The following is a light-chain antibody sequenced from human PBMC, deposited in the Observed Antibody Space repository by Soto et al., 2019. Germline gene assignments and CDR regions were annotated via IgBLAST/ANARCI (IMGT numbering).Light chain of an antibody. V-gene: IGLV2-23*02. CDR1: RSDIGSYNN. Sequence: QSALTQPASVSGSPGQSITISCTGTRSDIGSYNNVAWYHQHPGKAPRVMIFGVTKRPSGISDRFFGSKSGSTASLTISGLQAEDEADYFCFSYAGSSIWVFGGGTKLTVL. CDR2: GVT. CDR3: FSYAGSSIWV. J-gene: IGLJ3*02.